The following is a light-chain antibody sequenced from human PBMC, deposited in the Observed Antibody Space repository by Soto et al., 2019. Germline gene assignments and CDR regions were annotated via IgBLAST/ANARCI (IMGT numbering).Light chain of an antibody. CDR1: QTIHSH. CDR2: AAS. Sequence: EIVMTQSPATLSVSPGERVTLSCRPSQTIHSHLAWYQQRPGQAPRPLIYAASTRATGIPARFSGNGFGTEFTLTISSLQSEDFAGYYCQQYSEWPLTFGGGTKVEIK. V-gene: IGKV3D-15*01. J-gene: IGKJ4*01. CDR3: QQYSEWPLT.